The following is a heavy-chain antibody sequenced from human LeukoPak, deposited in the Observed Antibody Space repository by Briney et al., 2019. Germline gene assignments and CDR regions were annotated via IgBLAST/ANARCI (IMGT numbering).Heavy chain of an antibody. CDR3: AREWSGPKLP. Sequence: PGGALRLSGASLGVSFTWYNMNGGGPAPREGVEWVSSISSSSSYIYYADSAKARFTISRDNAKNSLYLQMNSLRAEDTAVYYCAREWSGPKLPWGQGTLVTVSS. V-gene: IGHV3-21*01. CDR1: GVSFTWYN. J-gene: IGHJ5*02. D-gene: IGHD1-1*01. CDR2: ISSSSSYI.